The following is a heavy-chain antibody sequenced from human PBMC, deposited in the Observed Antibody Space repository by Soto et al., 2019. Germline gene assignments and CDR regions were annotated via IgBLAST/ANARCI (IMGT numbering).Heavy chain of an antibody. V-gene: IGHV1-46*01. CDR3: ARDNGFGESDV. Sequence: ASVKVSCKASGYTFTSYYIYWVRQAPGQGLEWMGIINPSGGGTSYAQRFQGRITMTRVPSTSTAYMELRSLRSDDTAVYYCARDNGFGESDVWGQGTTVTVSS. J-gene: IGHJ6*02. CDR1: GYTFTSYY. D-gene: IGHD3-10*01. CDR2: INPSGGGT.